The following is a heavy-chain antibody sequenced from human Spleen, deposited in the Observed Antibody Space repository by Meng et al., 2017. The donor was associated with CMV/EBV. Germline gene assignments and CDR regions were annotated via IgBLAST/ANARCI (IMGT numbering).Heavy chain of an antibody. Sequence: SETLSLTCTVSGGSIRSYYWTWIRQPPGKGLEWIGHIYYSGSTNYNPSLKSRVTISVDTSKNQFSLKLSSVTAADTAVYYCARASYGSGSFYGGFDPWGQGTLVTVSS. CDR2: IYYSGST. D-gene: IGHD3-10*01. CDR1: GGSIRSYY. J-gene: IGHJ5*02. V-gene: IGHV4-59*01. CDR3: ARASYGSGSFYGGFDP.